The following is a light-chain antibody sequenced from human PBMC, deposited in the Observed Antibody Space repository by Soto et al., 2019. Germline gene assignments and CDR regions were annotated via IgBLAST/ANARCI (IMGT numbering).Light chain of an antibody. V-gene: IGKV3-15*01. J-gene: IGKJ5*01. CDR1: QSLSGN. Sequence: SALTVSLTPGARVPLSWREIQSLSGNYLAWYQQKPGQAPRLVIYAASTRATGIPDRFSGSVSGTELTLTISSLQHADYAVHYCRQDNEWLPFTFGQGTRLEI. CDR2: AAS. CDR3: RQDNEWLPFT.